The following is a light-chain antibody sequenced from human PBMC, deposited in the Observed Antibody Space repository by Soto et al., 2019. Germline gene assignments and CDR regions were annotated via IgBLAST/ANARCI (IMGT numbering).Light chain of an antibody. Sequence: ENVLTQSPGTLSLSPGERVTLSCRASQFIGSSYVAWYKQKPGQPPRLLIYGASSRASGIPDRFSGSGSVTDFTFTISRLEPEDFALYYCQQYDSSPWTFGQGTRVEI. V-gene: IGKV3-20*01. CDR2: GAS. CDR1: QFIGSSY. CDR3: QQYDSSPWT. J-gene: IGKJ1*01.